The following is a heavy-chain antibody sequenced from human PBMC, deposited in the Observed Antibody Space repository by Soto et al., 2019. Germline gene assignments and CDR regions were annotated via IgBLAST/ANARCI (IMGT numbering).Heavy chain of an antibody. V-gene: IGHV3-30*18. CDR1: GFTFSSYG. CDR3: AKGAIVGANEMDDAFDI. CDR2: ISYDGSNK. J-gene: IGHJ3*02. D-gene: IGHD1-26*01. Sequence: QVQLVESGGGVVQPGRSLRLSCAASGFTFSSYGMHWVRQAPGKGLEWVAVISYDGSNKYYADSVKGRFTISRDNSKNTLYLQMHSLRAEDTAVYYCAKGAIVGANEMDDAFDIWGQGTMVTVSS.